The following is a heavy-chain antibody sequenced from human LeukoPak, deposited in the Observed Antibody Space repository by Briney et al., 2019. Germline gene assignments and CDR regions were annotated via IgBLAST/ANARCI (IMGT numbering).Heavy chain of an antibody. CDR1: GGTFSSYA. V-gene: IGHV1-69*05. CDR2: IIPIFGTA. Sequence: GASVKVSCKASGGTFSSYAISWVRQAPGQGLEWMGRIIPIFGTANYAQKFQGRVTITTDESTSTAYMELSSLRSEDTAVYYCESLQQEFDYLGQGTLVTVSS. J-gene: IGHJ4*02. D-gene: IGHD1-1*01. CDR3: ESLQQEFDY.